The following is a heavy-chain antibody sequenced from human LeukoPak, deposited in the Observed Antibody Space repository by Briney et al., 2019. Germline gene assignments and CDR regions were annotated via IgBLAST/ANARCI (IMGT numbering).Heavy chain of an antibody. CDR3: ARAMYYYDSSGEYYFDY. D-gene: IGHD3-22*01. CDR2: INPNSGGT. J-gene: IGHJ4*02. Sequence: GASVKVSCKASGYTFTGYYMHWVRQAPGQGLEWMGWINPNSGGTNYAQKFQGRVTMTRDTSISTAYMELSRLRSDDTAVYYCARAMYYYDSSGEYYFDYWGQGTPVTVSS. V-gene: IGHV1-2*02. CDR1: GYTFTGYY.